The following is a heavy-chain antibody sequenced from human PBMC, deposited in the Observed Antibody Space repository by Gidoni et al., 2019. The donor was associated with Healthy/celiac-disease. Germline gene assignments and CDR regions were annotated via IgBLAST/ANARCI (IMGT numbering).Heavy chain of an antibody. D-gene: IGHD6-13*01. J-gene: IGHJ6*02. CDR3: ARCTEWPGIAAAGTCYYGMDV. CDR1: GFTFRSYD. V-gene: IGHV3-13*01. CDR2: IGTAGDT. Sequence: EVQLVESGGGLVQPGGSLRLSCAASGFTFRSYDMHWARQATGKGLEWVSAIGTAGDTYYPGSVKGRFTISRENAKNSLYLQMNSLRAGDTAVYYCARCTEWPGIAAAGTCYYGMDVWGQGTTVTVSS.